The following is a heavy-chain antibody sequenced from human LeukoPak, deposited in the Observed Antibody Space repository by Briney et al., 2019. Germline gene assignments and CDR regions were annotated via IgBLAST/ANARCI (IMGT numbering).Heavy chain of an antibody. CDR3: ARHKLATVYYYGMDV. CDR2: INPNSGGT. V-gene: IGHV1-2*02. Sequence: ASVKVSCKASGYTFTGYYMHWVRQAPGQGLEWMGWINPNSGGTNYAQKFQGRVTTTRNTSISTAYMELGSLRSEDTAVYYCARHKLATVYYYGMDVWGQGTTVTVSS. D-gene: IGHD5-12*01. CDR1: GYTFTGYY. J-gene: IGHJ6*02.